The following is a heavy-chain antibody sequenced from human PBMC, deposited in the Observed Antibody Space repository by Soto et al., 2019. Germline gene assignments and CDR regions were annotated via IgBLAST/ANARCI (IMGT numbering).Heavy chain of an antibody. CDR3: ARVLMVRDFDY. J-gene: IGHJ4*02. CDR2: INAYNGNT. CDR1: GYTFTIYD. Sequence: ASVKVSCTDSGYTFTIYDINWVRQATGQGLEWMGWINAYNGNTNYAQKLQGRVTMTTDTSTNTAYMELRSLRSDDTAVYYCARVLMVRDFDYWGQGTLVTVSS. D-gene: IGHD3-10*01. V-gene: IGHV1-18*01.